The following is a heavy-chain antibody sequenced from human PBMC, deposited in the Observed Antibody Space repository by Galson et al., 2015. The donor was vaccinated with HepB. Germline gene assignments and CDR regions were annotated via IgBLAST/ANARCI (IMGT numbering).Heavy chain of an antibody. Sequence: SLRLSCAASGFTLDDYGMSWVRLGPGKGLEWVSSINWNGGSTGYSDSVKGRFTISRDNAKNSLYLQMNSLRAEDTALYYCARNILTGYYSPFDYWGQGTLVTVSS. V-gene: IGHV3-20*04. J-gene: IGHJ4*02. CDR3: ARNILTGYYSPFDY. CDR1: GFTLDDYG. CDR2: INWNGGST. D-gene: IGHD3-9*01.